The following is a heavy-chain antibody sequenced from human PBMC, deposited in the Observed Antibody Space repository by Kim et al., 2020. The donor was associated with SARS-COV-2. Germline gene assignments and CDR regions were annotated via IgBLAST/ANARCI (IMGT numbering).Heavy chain of an antibody. CDR3: VRDLDYGDNIYFHY. CDR2: IRQDGSDK. V-gene: IGHV3-7*01. CDR1: GFTFRNFW. Sequence: GGSLRLSCAGSGFTFRNFWMSWVRQAPGKGLEWVANIRQDGSDKYYVDSVKGRFTISRDNAKNSLSLQMNSLRAEDTAVYYCVRDLDYGDNIYFHYWGQGTLVTVSS. J-gene: IGHJ4*02. D-gene: IGHD4-17*01.